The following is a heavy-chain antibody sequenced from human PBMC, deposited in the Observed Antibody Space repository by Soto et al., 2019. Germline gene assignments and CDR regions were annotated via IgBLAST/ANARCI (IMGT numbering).Heavy chain of an antibody. CDR2: IYPGDSDT. V-gene: IGHV5-51*01. CDR1: GYSFTSYW. Sequence: PREALKISCKGSGYSFTSYWIGWVRQMPGKGLEWMGIIYPGDSDTRYSPSFQGQVTISADKSISTAYLQWSSLKASDTAMYYCASPRGYSYGYADYWGQGTLVTRSS. J-gene: IGHJ4*02. CDR3: ASPRGYSYGYADY. D-gene: IGHD5-18*01.